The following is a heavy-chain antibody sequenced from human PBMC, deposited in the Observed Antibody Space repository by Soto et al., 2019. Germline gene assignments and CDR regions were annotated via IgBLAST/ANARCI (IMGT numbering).Heavy chain of an antibody. D-gene: IGHD3-3*01. CDR1: GFTFSTYA. V-gene: IGHV3-23*01. CDR2: ISGSGGST. CDR3: AKDRAYDFWSGYFQHYYYYGMDV. Sequence: GGSLRLSCAASGFTFSTYAMSWVRQAPGKGLEWVSAISGSGGSTYYADPVKGRFTISRDNSKNTLYLQMNSLRAEDTAVYYCAKDRAYDFWSGYFQHYYYYGMDVWGQGTTVTLSS. J-gene: IGHJ6*02.